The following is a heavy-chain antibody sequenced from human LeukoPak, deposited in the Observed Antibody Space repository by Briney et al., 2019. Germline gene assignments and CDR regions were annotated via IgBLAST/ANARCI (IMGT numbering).Heavy chain of an antibody. D-gene: IGHD2-2*01. CDR3: ARAGGYCSSTSCQTFDY. CDR1: GYTFTSYG. CDR2: ISAYNGNT. J-gene: IGHJ4*02. V-gene: IGHV1-18*01. Sequence: ASVKVSCKASGYTFTSYGISWVRQAPGQGLEWMGWISAYNGNTNYAQMLQGRVTMTTDTSTSTAYMELRSLRSDDTAVYYCARAGGYCSSTSCQTFDYWGQGTLVTVSS.